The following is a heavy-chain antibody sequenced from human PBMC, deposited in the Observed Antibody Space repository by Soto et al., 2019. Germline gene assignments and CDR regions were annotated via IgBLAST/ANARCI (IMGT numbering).Heavy chain of an antibody. V-gene: IGHV4-34*01. CDR2: INHSGST. Sequence: SETLSLTCAVYGGSFSGYYWSWIRQPPGKGLEWIGEINHSGSTNYNPSLKSRVTISVDTSKNQFSLKLSSVTAADTAVYYCAGGYSSSWYEGFLTHFDYWGQGTLVTVSS. J-gene: IGHJ4*02. CDR3: AGGYSSSWYEGFLTHFDY. D-gene: IGHD6-13*01. CDR1: GGSFSGYY.